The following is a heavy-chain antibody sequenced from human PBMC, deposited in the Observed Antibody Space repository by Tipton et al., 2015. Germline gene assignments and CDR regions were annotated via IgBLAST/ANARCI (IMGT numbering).Heavy chain of an antibody. J-gene: IGHJ6*02. CDR2: ISGSGGST. CDR1: GFTFSSYA. Sequence: SLRLSCAASGFTFSSYAMSWVRQAPGKGLEWVSAISGSGGSTYYADSVKGRFTISRDNSKNTLYLLMNSLRAEDTAVYYCARVPPGVVAGHPSYYYGMDVWGQGTTVIVSS. V-gene: IGHV3-23*01. D-gene: IGHD2-2*01. CDR3: ARVPPGVVAGHPSYYYGMDV.